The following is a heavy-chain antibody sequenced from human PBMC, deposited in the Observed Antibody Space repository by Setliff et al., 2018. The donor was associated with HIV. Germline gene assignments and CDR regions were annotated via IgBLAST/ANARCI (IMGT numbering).Heavy chain of an antibody. CDR2: ISGSGGST. D-gene: IGHD3-22*01. V-gene: IGHV3-23*01. J-gene: IGHJ6*02. CDR3: AKDGSSGYRTYYYGMDV. CDR1: GFTFSSYA. Sequence: GGSLRLSCAASGFTFSSYAMSWVRQAPGKGLEWVSAISGSGGSTYYADSVKGRFTISRDNSKNTLYLQMNSLRAEDTAVYYCAKDGSSGYRTYYYGMDVWGPGTTGTVSS.